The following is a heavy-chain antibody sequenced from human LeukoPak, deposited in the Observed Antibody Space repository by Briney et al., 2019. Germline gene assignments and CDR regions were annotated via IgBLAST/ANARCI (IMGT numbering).Heavy chain of an antibody. CDR2: IKQDGSEK. J-gene: IGHJ4*02. CDR3: ARYIAVAGDYFDY. D-gene: IGHD6-19*01. V-gene: IGHV3-7*01. CDR1: GFTFSSYW. Sequence: PGGSLRLSCAASGFTFSSYWMSWVRQAPGKGLEWVANIKQDGSEKYYMDSVKGRFTISRDNAKNSLYLQMNSLRAEDTAVYYCARYIAVAGDYFDYWGQGTLVTVSS.